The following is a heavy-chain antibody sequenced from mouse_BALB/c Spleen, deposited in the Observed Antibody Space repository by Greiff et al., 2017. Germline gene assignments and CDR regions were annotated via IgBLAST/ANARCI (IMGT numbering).Heavy chain of an antibody. CDR3: ARGGYYGSSPYYYAMDY. J-gene: IGHJ4*01. CDR2: IYPGDGDT. D-gene: IGHD1-1*01. Sequence: LQQSGAELVRPGSSVKISCKASGYAFSSYWMNWVKQRPGQGLEWIGQIYPGDGDTNYNGKFKGKATLTADKSSSTAYMQLSSLTSEDSAVYFCARGGYYGSSPYYYAMDYWGQGTSVTVSS. V-gene: IGHV1-80*01. CDR1: GYAFSSYW.